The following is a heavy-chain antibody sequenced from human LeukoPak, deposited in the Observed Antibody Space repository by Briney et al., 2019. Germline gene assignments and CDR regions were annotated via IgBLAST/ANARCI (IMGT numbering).Heavy chain of an antibody. CDR2: IDWDDDK. Sequence: SGPALVKPTQTLTLTCTFSGFSLSTSGMRVSWIRQPPGKALEWLARIDWDDDKFYSTSLKTRLTISKDTPKNQVVLTMTNMDPVDTATYYCARGQKLRAFDYWGQGTLVTVSS. V-gene: IGHV2-70*04. CDR3: ARGQKLRAFDY. D-gene: IGHD3-10*01. J-gene: IGHJ4*02. CDR1: GFSLSTSGMR.